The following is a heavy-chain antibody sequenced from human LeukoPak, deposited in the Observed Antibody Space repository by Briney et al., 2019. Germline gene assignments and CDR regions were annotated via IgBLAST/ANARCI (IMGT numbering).Heavy chain of an antibody. Sequence: GESLKISCKGSGYRFTNYWLGRVRQMPGKGLEWMGIIYPGDSHTRYSPSFEGQVTISADKSISTAYLQWSSLNASDSAMYYCARQTAGFDYWGQGTLVTVSS. J-gene: IGHJ4*02. CDR3: ARQTAGFDY. V-gene: IGHV5-51*01. CDR2: IYPGDSHT. D-gene: IGHD2-21*02. CDR1: GYRFTNYW.